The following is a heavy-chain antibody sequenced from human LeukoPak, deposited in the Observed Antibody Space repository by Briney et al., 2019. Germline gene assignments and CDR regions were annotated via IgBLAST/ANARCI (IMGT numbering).Heavy chain of an antibody. J-gene: IGHJ4*02. CDR2: IIPILGIA. D-gene: IGHD2-21*02. CDR1: GGTFSSYA. CDR3: ARVMAYCGGDCYPPDY. V-gene: IGHV1-69*04. Sequence: ALVKVSCKASGGTFSSYAISWVRQAPGQGLEWMGRIIPILGIANYAQKFQGRVTITADKSTSTAYMELSSLRSEDTAVYYCARVMAYCGGDCYPPDYWGQGTLVTVSS.